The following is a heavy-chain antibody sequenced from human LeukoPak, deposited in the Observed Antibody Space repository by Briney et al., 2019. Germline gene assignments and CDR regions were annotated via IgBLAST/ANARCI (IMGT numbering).Heavy chain of an antibody. Sequence: GGSLRLSCAASGFTFSSYWMHWVRHAPGKGLVWVSRINSDGSSTSYADSVKGRFTISRDNAKNTLYLRMNSLRAEDTAVYYCARGRHYYDSSGYRFDYWGQGTLVTVSS. D-gene: IGHD3-22*01. CDR3: ARGRHYYDSSGYRFDY. J-gene: IGHJ4*02. V-gene: IGHV3-74*01. CDR2: INSDGSST. CDR1: GFTFSSYW.